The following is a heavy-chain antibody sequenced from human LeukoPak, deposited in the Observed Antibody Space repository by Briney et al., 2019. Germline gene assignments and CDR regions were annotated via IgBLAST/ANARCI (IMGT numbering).Heavy chain of an antibody. CDR2: INPSGGST. J-gene: IGHJ6*04. Sequence: ASVKVSCKASGYTFTSYYMHWVRQAPGQGLEWMGIINPSGGSTSYAQKFQGRVTMTRDTSTSTVYMELSSLRSEDTAVYYCARDLDGSGGSCYTRSYYYYGMDVWGKGTTVTVSS. V-gene: IGHV1-46*01. D-gene: IGHD2-15*01. CDR1: GYTFTSYY. CDR3: ARDLDGSGGSCYTRSYYYYGMDV.